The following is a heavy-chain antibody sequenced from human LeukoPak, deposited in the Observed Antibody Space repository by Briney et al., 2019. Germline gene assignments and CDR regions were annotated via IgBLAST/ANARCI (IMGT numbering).Heavy chain of an antibody. CDR2: INHSGST. CDR3: ARVPYSSSWYGMDV. Sequence: SETLSLTCAVYGGSFSGYYWSWIRQPPGKGLEWIGEINHSGSTNYNPSLKSRVTISVDTSKNQFSLKLSSVTAADTAVYYCARVPYSSSWYGMDVWGKGTTVTVSS. CDR1: GGSFSGYY. D-gene: IGHD6-13*01. J-gene: IGHJ6*04. V-gene: IGHV4-34*01.